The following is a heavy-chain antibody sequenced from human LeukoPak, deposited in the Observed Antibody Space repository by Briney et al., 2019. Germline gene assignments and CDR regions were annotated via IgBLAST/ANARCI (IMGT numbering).Heavy chain of an antibody. J-gene: IGHJ6*03. V-gene: IGHV4-59*01. CDR2: IYYSGST. CDR3: ARGPQIVGASRGSYYMDV. D-gene: IGHD1-26*01. CDR1: GGSISSYY. Sequence: NPSETLSLTCTVSGGSISSYYWSWIRQPPGKGLEWIGYIYYSGSTNYNPSLKSRVTISVDTSKNQFSLKLSSVTAADTAVYYCARGPQIVGASRGSYYMDVWGKGTTVTVSS.